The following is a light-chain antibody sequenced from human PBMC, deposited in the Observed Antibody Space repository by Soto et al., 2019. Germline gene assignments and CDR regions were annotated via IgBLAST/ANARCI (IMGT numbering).Light chain of an antibody. CDR3: QQHGSSRT. CDR1: QSVSSY. Sequence: EFVLTQSPATLSLSPGERATLSCRASQSVSSYLAWYHQKPGQAPRLLIYDASRRATGIPDRFSGSGSGTDFSLTISRLEPEDFAVYYCQQHGSSRTFGQGTKVDIK. J-gene: IGKJ1*01. CDR2: DAS. V-gene: IGKV3-20*01.